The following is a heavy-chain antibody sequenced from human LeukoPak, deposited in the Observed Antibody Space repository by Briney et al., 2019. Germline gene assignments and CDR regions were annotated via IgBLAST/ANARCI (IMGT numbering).Heavy chain of an antibody. J-gene: IGHJ4*02. D-gene: IGHD6-13*01. CDR3: AKTLSSSWFY. CDR1: GFTFSSYG. V-gene: IGHV3-30*18. Sequence: GGSLRLSCAASGFTFSSYGMHWVRQAPGKGLEWVAVISYDGSNKYYADSVKGRFTISRDNSKSTVYLQMNSLRAEDTAVYYCAKTLSSSWFYWGQGTLVTVSS. CDR2: ISYDGSNK.